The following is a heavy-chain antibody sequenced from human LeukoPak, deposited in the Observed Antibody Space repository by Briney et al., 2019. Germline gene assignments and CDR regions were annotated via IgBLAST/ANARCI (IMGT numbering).Heavy chain of an antibody. CDR1: GFDFSGYA. CDR3: AKMLDSIAVAVDS. D-gene: IGHD6-19*01. J-gene: IGHJ4*02. CDR2: LSGGGTST. Sequence: GSLRLSCAASGFDFSGYAMSWVRQAPGQGLEWVSGLSGGGTSTYYADSVKGRFTISRDNSKNTLYLQMNSLRADDTAVYYCAKMLDSIAVAVDSWGQGTLVTVSS. V-gene: IGHV3-23*01.